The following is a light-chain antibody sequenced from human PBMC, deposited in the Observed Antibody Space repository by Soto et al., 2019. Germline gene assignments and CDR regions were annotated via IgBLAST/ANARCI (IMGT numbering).Light chain of an antibody. Sequence: DNQLTQSPSSTSASVGHRDTLPFRASQSISSWLAWYQQKPGKAPKLLIYDASSLESGVPSRFSGSGSGTEFTLTISSLQPDDFATYYCQQYNSYSSWTFGLGTKVDIK. CDR1: QSISSW. CDR3: QQYNSYSSWT. V-gene: IGKV1-5*01. CDR2: DAS. J-gene: IGKJ1*01.